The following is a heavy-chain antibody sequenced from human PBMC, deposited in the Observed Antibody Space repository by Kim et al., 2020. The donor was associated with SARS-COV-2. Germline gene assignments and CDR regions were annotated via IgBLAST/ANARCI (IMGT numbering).Heavy chain of an antibody. Sequence: AESVQGRFTISRDTSKNTLYLQMDSLRVDDTAVYFCAGGRGAPSGWPIFDYWGQGALVTVSS. D-gene: IGHD6-19*01. V-gene: IGHV3-53*01. CDR3: AGGRGAPSGWPIFDY. J-gene: IGHJ4*02.